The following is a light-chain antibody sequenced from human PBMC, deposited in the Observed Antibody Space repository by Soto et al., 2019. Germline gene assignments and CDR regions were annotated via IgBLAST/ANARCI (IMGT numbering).Light chain of an antibody. CDR2: GAS. CDR1: QSVSSN. J-gene: IGKJ1*01. CDR3: QLYNNWWT. Sequence: EIVMTQSPATLSVSPGERATLSCRASQSVSSNLAWYQQKPGQAPRLLIYGASTRATGIPARFSGSGSGTEFTITISSLQSEDFAVYYCQLYNNWWTFGQGTKVEIK. V-gene: IGKV3-15*01.